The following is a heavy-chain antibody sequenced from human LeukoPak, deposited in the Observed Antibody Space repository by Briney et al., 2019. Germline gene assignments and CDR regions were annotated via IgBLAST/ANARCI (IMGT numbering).Heavy chain of an antibody. CDR2: ISSSSSYI. D-gene: IGHD6-19*01. Sequence: GGSLRLSCAASGFTFSSYSMNWVRQAPGKGLEWVSSISSSSSYIYYADSVKGRFTISRDNAKNSLYLQMNSLRAEDTAVYYCARDPERYSSGWYLDYWGQGTLVTVSS. CDR3: ARDPERYSSGWYLDY. CDR1: GFTFSSYS. V-gene: IGHV3-21*01. J-gene: IGHJ4*02.